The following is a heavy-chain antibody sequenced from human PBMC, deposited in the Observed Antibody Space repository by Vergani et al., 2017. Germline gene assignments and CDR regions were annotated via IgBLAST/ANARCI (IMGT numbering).Heavy chain of an antibody. V-gene: IGHV3-30-3*01. J-gene: IGHJ5*02. CDR1: GFSFNGYS. Sequence: QVQVVESGGGVVQPGKSLRLSCEASGFSFNGYSMHWVRQAPGKGLEWVAVISYEGNNKYYAKSVKGRFTISRDNSKNMMNLQMNSMRTDDTAFYYCASGLGSSTVTPAQPENRFDPWGRGTLVTVSS. CDR2: ISYEGNNK. D-gene: IGHD1-14*01. CDR3: ASGLGSSTVTPAQPENRFDP.